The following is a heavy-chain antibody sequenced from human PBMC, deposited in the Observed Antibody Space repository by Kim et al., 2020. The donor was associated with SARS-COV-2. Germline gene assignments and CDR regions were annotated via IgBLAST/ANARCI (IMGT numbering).Heavy chain of an antibody. CDR1: GFTFSSYA. D-gene: IGHD3-9*01. CDR3: AKVLPGYDILTGYYRNYYYGMDV. J-gene: IGHJ6*02. Sequence: GGSLRLSCAASGFTFSSYAMSWVRQAPGKGLEWVSAISGSGGSTYYADSVKGRFTISRDNSKNTLYLQMNSLRAEDTAVYYCAKVLPGYDILTGYYRNYYYGMDVWGQGTTVTVSS. V-gene: IGHV3-23*01. CDR2: ISGSGGST.